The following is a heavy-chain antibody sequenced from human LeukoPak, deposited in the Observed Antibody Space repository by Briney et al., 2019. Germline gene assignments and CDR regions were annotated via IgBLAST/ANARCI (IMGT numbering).Heavy chain of an antibody. CDR3: ARAGQKTYYYDSSGYLYFDY. CDR2: IYTSGST. D-gene: IGHD3-22*01. CDR1: GGSISSYY. J-gene: IGHJ4*02. Sequence: SETLSLTCTVSGGSISSYYWSWIRQPAGKGLEWIGRIYTSGSTNYNPSLKSRVTMSVDTSKNQFSLKLSSVTAADTAVYYCARAGQKTYYYDSSGYLYFDYWGQGTLVTVFS. V-gene: IGHV4-4*07.